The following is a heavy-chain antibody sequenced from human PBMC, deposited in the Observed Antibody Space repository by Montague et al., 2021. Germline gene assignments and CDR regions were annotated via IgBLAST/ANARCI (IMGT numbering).Heavy chain of an antibody. CDR1: GGSISEFY. V-gene: IGHV4-59*08. D-gene: IGHD7-27*01. CDR2: IYDSGTT. Sequence: SETRSLTCTVTGGSISEFYWSWIRQSPEKGLEWIGYIYDSGTTNYNPSLKSRVTISADTPMNQFSLNLRSVTAADTAVYFCARRLGIRAPFDYWGQGTLVTVSS. J-gene: IGHJ4*02. CDR3: ARRLGIRAPFDY.